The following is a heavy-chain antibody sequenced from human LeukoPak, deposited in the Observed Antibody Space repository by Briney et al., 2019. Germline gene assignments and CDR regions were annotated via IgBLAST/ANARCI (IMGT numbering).Heavy chain of an antibody. D-gene: IGHD2-2*01. Sequence: GGSLRLSCAASGFTFSSYAMHWVRQAPGKGLEWVAVISYDGSNKYYADSVKGRFTISRDNSKNTLYLQMNSLRAEDTAVYYCAREYELTPIYYFDYWGQGTLVTVSS. CDR1: GFTFSSYA. J-gene: IGHJ4*02. V-gene: IGHV3-30*04. CDR3: AREYELTPIYYFDY. CDR2: ISYDGSNK.